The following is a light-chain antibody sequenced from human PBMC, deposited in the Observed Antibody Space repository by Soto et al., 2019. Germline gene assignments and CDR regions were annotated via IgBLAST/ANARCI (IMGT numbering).Light chain of an antibody. CDR2: AAS. J-gene: IGKJ2*01. CDR3: QQYNSYPYT. V-gene: IGKV1-39*01. Sequence: DIPMTQSPASLSASVGDRVTITCRASQSISSYLNWYQQKPGKAPKLLIYAASSLQSGVPSRFSGSGSGTDFTLTISSLQPDDFATYYCQQYNSYPYTFGQGTKVDIK. CDR1: QSISSY.